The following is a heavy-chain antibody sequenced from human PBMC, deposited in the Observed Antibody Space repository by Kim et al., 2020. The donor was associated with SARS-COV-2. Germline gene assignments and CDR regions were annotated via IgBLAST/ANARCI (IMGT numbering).Heavy chain of an antibody. J-gene: IGHJ4*02. CDR2: YYSGST. CDR3: TRGVRI. V-gene: IGHV4-30-4*01. D-gene: IGHD3-16*01. Sequence: YYSGSTSDHPSLKSRVTISVDSSKNQFSLKLSSVTAADTAVYYCTRGVRIWGQGTLVTVSS.